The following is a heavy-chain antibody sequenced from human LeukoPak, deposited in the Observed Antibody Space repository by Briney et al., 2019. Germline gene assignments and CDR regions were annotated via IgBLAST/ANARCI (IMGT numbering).Heavy chain of an antibody. J-gene: IGHJ3*02. CDR2: INPNSGGT. CDR3: ARVGSGYLGHAFDI. Sequence: ASVKVSCKASGYTFTGYYMHWVRQAPGQGLEWMGWINPNSGGTNYAQKFQGRVTMTRDTPISTAYMELSRLRSDDTAVYYCARVGSGYLGHAFDIWGQGTMVTVSS. CDR1: GYTFTGYY. V-gene: IGHV1-2*02. D-gene: IGHD3-22*01.